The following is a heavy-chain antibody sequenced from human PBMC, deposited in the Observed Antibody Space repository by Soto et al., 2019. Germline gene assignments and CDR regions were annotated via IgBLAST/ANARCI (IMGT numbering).Heavy chain of an antibody. D-gene: IGHD2-2*01. CDR1: GFSFRSYA. V-gene: IGHV3-23*01. J-gene: IGHJ4*02. CDR3: ARAGPYCSSATCYVSLDF. CDR2: ISASDANR. Sequence: EVQLLESGGGLVQPGGSLRLSCAASGFSFRSYAMIWVRQAPGKGLEWVSGISASDANRYSADSVKGRFTISRDNSKDTLYLQMNSLRVDDTAVYYCARAGPYCSSATCYVSLDFWGQGTLVTVSS.